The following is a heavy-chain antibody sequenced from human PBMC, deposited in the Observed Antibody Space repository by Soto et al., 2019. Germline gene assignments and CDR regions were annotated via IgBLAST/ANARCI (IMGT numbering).Heavy chain of an antibody. CDR1: GGSISSGGYY. Sequence: QVQLQESGPGLVKPSQTLSLTCTVSGGSISSGGYYWSWIRQHPGKGLEWIGYIYYSGSTYYNPSLKSRFTISVDPSKNPFSLKLSSVTAADTAVYYCARDLQYSRLFYGMDVWGQGTTVTVSS. CDR2: IYYSGST. D-gene: IGHD6-13*01. V-gene: IGHV4-31*03. CDR3: ARDLQYSRLFYGMDV. J-gene: IGHJ6*02.